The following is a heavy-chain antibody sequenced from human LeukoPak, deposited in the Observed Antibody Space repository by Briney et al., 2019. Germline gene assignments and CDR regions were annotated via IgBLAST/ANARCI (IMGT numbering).Heavy chain of an antibody. CDR2: IYNSGST. D-gene: IGHD4-17*01. J-gene: IGHJ4*02. Sequence: SETLSPTCTVSGGSISGYYWSWIRQPPGKGLEWIGYIYNSGSTNYNPSLKSRVTISLDTPKNQFSLKLRSVTAADTAVYYCARDDYGAYFDYWGQGTLVTVSS. CDR1: GGSISGYY. CDR3: ARDDYGAYFDY. V-gene: IGHV4-59*01.